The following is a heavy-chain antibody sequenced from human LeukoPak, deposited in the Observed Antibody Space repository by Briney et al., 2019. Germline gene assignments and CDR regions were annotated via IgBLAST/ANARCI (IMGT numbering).Heavy chain of an antibody. CDR1: GFTFGDFG. CDR3: AREEAFQLEASLDQ. J-gene: IGHJ4*02. CDR2: TWKDGSDE. V-gene: IGHV3-33*01. Sequence: GGSLRLSCAAAGFTFGDFGMHWVRQAPGKGLEWVALTWKDGSDEFYADSVKGRFTISRDNSRNTLSLQMNSLRGEDTAVYYCAREEAFQLEASLDQWGQGTLVTDSS. D-gene: IGHD3-3*01.